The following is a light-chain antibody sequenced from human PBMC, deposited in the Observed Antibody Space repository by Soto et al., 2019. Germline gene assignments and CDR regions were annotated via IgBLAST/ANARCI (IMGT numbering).Light chain of an antibody. V-gene: IGKV3-20*01. Sequence: EIVLTQSPGSLSLSPGEGATLSCRAIQSVSTTYLAWYQLKPGQAPRLVIYATSSRAAGIPDRFRGSGSGTEFTLTISSLEPEDVGVYFCQQYGNSPPYSFGQGTKLEIK. J-gene: IGKJ2*03. CDR2: ATS. CDR3: QQYGNSPPYS. CDR1: QSVSTTY.